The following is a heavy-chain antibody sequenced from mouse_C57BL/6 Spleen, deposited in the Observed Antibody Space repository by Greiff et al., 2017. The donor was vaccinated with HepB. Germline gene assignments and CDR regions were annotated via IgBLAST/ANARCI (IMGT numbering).Heavy chain of an antibody. V-gene: IGHV1-54*01. CDR3: ARGYYGSSTRYFDV. Sequence: VQVVESGAELVRPGTSVKVSCKASGYAFTNYLIEWVKQRPGQGLEWIGVINPGSGGTNYNEKFKGKATLTADKSSSTAYMQLSSLTSEDSAVYFCARGYYGSSTRYFDVWGTGTTVTVSS. J-gene: IGHJ1*03. CDR1: GYAFTNYL. D-gene: IGHD1-1*01. CDR2: INPGSGGT.